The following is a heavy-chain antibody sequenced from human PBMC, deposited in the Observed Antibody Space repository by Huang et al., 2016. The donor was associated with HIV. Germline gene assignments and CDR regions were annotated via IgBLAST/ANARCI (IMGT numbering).Heavy chain of an antibody. CDR2: IKIDGRTT. Sequence: EEHLVESGGGLVKPGGSRRLSGEASGFKFRNYWVQWVRQAPGKGLMWVSRIKIDGRTTDYADSVKGRFTISRDNAKNTLYLQMSSLTAEDTAIYYCARAGGFEIWGQGTVVTVSS. D-gene: IGHD2-15*01. J-gene: IGHJ3*02. CDR3: ARAGGFEI. V-gene: IGHV3-74*01. CDR1: GFKFRNYW.